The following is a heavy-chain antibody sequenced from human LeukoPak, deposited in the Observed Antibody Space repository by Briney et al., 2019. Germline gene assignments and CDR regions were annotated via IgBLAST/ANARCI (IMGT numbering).Heavy chain of an antibody. CDR2: IIPIFGTA. Sequence: VASVKVSCKASGGTFSSYAISWVRQAPGQGLEWMGGIIPIFGTANYAQKFQGRVTITTDESTSTAYMELSSLRSEDTAVYYCARDDPSITMNYWGQGTLVTVSS. V-gene: IGHV1-69*05. CDR1: GGTFSSYA. D-gene: IGHD3-22*01. CDR3: ARDDPSITMNY. J-gene: IGHJ4*02.